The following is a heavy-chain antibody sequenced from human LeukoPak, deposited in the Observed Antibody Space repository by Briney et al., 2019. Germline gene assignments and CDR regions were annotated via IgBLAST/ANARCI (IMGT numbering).Heavy chain of an antibody. D-gene: IGHD5-12*01. CDR1: GYSFTNYW. J-gene: IGHJ6*02. CDR3: ASGYDSPPGQVVNYGMDV. Sequence: GESLKISCQGFGYSFTNYWIGWVRQMPGKGMEWMGVIYPGDSRIRYNPSFQGQVTISVDKSISTAYLQWVSLKASDTAMYYCASGYDSPPGQVVNYGMDVWGQGTTVTVSS. V-gene: IGHV5-51*01. CDR2: IYPGDSRI.